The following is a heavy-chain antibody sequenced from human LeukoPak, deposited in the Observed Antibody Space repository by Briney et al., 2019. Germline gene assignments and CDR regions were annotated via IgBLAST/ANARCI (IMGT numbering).Heavy chain of an antibody. J-gene: IGHJ6*02. D-gene: IGHD6-6*01. CDR1: GGNFCNYV. CDR2: ISPFFDVA. CDR3: ARDTNEEYSSSSDGLAV. V-gene: IGHV1-69*04. Sequence: GASVKVSCKASGGNFCNYVIHWVRQAPGQGLEWMGRISPFFDVANYAQRFQDRVTFTADKITNTAYMQISSLKSEDTAMYFRARDTNEEYSSSSDGLAVWGQGTTVTVSS.